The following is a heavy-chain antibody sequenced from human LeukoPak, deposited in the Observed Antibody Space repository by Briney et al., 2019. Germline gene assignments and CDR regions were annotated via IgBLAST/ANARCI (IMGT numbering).Heavy chain of an antibody. CDR2: GGAKAYGATK. V-gene: IGHV3-49*04. CDR3: TRGSGRFEY. J-gene: IGHJ4*02. D-gene: IGHD2-15*01. CDR1: GFTFGDFA. Sequence: PGGSLRLSCSASGFTFGDFAMTWVRQAPGKGLEWVGIGGAKAYGATKEYAASVKGRFTISRDDSKSVAYLQMDNLKTEDTGIYYCTRGSGRFEYWGQGTRVTVSS.